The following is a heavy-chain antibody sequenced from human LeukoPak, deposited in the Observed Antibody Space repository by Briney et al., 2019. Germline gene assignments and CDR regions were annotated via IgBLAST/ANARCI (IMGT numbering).Heavy chain of an antibody. J-gene: IGHJ4*02. CDR2: ISYDGSNK. CDR3: ARCNRLAHYSSSEFDY. D-gene: IGHD6-6*01. CDR1: GFTFSSYG. V-gene: IGHV3-30*19. Sequence: GGSLRLSCAASGFTFSSYGMHWVRQAPGKGLEWVAVISYDGSNKYYGDSVKGRFTISRDNFKNTLYLQMNSLRAEDTAVYYCARCNRLAHYSSSEFDYWGQGTLVTVSS.